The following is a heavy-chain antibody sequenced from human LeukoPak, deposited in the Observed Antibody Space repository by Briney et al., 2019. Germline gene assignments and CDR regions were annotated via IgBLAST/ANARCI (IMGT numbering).Heavy chain of an antibody. CDR2: IYYSGST. J-gene: IGHJ3*02. CDR1: GGSISSYY. Sequence: PSETLSLTCTVSGGSISSYYWSWIRQPPGKGLEWIGYIYYSGSTNYNPSLKSRVTISVDTSKNQFSLKLSSVTAADTAVYYCARHKPYDFWSGYYSPERAFDIWGQGTMVTVSS. V-gene: IGHV4-59*08. D-gene: IGHD3-3*01. CDR3: ARHKPYDFWSGYYSPERAFDI.